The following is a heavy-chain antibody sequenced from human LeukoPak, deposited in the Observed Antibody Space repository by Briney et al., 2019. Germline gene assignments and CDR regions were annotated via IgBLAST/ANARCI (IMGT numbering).Heavy chain of an antibody. V-gene: IGHV3-21*01. CDR1: GSTFSSYS. Sequence: PGGSLRLSCAASGSTFSSYSMNWVRQAPGKGLEWVSSISSSSSYIYYADSVKGRFTISRDNAKNSLYLQMNSLRAEDTAVYYCARDRMITIFGVVTQDAFDTWGQGTMVTVSS. D-gene: IGHD3-3*01. J-gene: IGHJ3*02. CDR3: ARDRMITIFGVVTQDAFDT. CDR2: ISSSSSYI.